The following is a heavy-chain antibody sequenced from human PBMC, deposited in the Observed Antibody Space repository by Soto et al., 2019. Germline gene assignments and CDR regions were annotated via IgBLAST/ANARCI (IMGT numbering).Heavy chain of an antibody. CDR3: AKGAPIGTSRHYDY. V-gene: IGHV3-23*01. D-gene: IGHD2-2*01. CDR1: GFTLSSYA. CDR2: ISASGVTT. J-gene: IGHJ4*02. Sequence: GGSLRLSCAASGFTLSSYAMSWVRQAPGKGLEWVSVISASGVTTYYADSVKGRFTISRDSSKNTVSLQMSSLRAEDTATYYCAKGAPIGTSRHYDYWGQGTLVTVSS.